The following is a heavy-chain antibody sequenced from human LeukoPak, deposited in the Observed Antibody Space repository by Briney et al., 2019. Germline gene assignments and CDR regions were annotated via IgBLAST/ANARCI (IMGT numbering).Heavy chain of an antibody. Sequence: GGSLRLSCAASGFTFSNAWMSWVRQAPGKGLEWVGPIKSKTDGGTTDYAAPVKGRFTIPRDDSKNTLYLQMNSLKTEDTAVYYCTTEARGARDIVVVPAAMTGYWGQGTLVTVSS. CDR1: GFTFSNAW. CDR3: TTEARGARDIVVVPAAMTGY. V-gene: IGHV3-15*01. D-gene: IGHD2-2*01. J-gene: IGHJ4*02. CDR2: IKSKTDGGTT.